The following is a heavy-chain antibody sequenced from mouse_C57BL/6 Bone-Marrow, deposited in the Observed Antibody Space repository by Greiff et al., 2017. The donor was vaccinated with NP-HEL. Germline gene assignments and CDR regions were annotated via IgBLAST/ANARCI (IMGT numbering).Heavy chain of an antibody. Sequence: VQLQQSGPGLAKPSQTLSLTCSVTGYSITSDYWNWIRKFPGNKLEYMGYISYSGSTYYNPSFISRISITRDTSKNQYNLQRKYVTTEDTATYYSARSGYSYYAMDYWGQGTSVTVTS. CDR1: GYSITSDY. CDR3: ARSGYSYYAMDY. V-gene: IGHV3-8*01. D-gene: IGHD2-12*01. J-gene: IGHJ4*01. CDR2: ISYSGST.